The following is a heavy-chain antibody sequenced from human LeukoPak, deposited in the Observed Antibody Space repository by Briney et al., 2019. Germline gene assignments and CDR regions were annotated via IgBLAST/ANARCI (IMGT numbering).Heavy chain of an antibody. CDR3: ARLDANWGFIDY. CDR2: MFYSGST. Sequence: SETLSLTCTVSGGSISTYYWNCIRQPPGKGLEWIGYMFYSGSTNCNPSLKSRVTILVDTSKNRCSLKRSSVTAADTAVYYCARLDANWGFIDYWGQGTLVTVSS. V-gene: IGHV4-59*01. D-gene: IGHD7-27*01. J-gene: IGHJ4*02. CDR1: GGSISTYY.